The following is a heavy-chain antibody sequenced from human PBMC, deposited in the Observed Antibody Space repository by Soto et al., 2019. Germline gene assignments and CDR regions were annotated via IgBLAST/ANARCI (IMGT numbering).Heavy chain of an antibody. J-gene: IGHJ3*02. CDR1: GFIFGNYA. V-gene: IGHV3-23*01. CDR3: AKDAVPYNKRHDGFDI. D-gene: IGHD1-20*01. CDR2: IGGTGVSP. Sequence: PGGSLRLSRAASGFIFGNYALSWVRQDPGKGLGWVSHIGGTGVSPQNTDSVKGRFTISTDNAKNTLYLQMNSLRVEDTAVYYCAKDAVPYNKRHDGFDIWGQGTMVTVSS.